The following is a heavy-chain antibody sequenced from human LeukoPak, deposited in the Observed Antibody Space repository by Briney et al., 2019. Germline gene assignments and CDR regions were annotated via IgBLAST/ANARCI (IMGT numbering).Heavy chain of an antibody. V-gene: IGHV3-11*04. CDR2: ISSSGTTI. J-gene: IGHJ6*03. CDR1: GFTFSDYY. D-gene: IGHD6-13*01. Sequence: PGGSLRLSCAASGFTFSDYYMSWIRQAPGKGLERVSYISSSGTTIYYADSVKGRFTISRDNAENSLYLQMNSLRAEDTAVYYCARRVAAAGSTGLRYIDVWGKGTTVTVSS. CDR3: ARRVAAAGSTGLRYIDV.